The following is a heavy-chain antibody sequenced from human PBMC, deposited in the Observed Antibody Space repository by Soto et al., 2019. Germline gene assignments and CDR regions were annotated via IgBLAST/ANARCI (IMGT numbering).Heavy chain of an antibody. D-gene: IGHD5-12*01. CDR3: AKVRGYSGYESNDY. V-gene: IGHV3-23*01. CDR1: GFTFSSYA. CDR2: ISGSGGST. J-gene: IGHJ4*02. Sequence: EVQLLESGGGLVQPGGSLRLSCAASGFTFSSYAMTWVRQAPGKGLEWVSVISGSGGSTDYADSVKGRFTISRDNSENTLYLQMNSLRAEDTAVYYCAKVRGYSGYESNDYWGQGTLVTVSS.